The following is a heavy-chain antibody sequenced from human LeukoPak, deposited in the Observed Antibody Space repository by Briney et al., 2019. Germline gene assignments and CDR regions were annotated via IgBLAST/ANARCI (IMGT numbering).Heavy chain of an antibody. D-gene: IGHD3-10*01. V-gene: IGHV1-69*13. J-gene: IGHJ6*02. CDR3: ARDREVRGVTHYYYYGMDV. CDR2: IIPIFGTA. Sequence: SVKVSCKARGGTFSIYAISWVGQAPGQGLEWMGGIIPIFGTANYAQKFQGRVTITADESTSTAYMELSSLRSEDTAVYYCARDREVRGVTHYYYYGMDVWGQGTTVTVSS. CDR1: GGTFSIYA.